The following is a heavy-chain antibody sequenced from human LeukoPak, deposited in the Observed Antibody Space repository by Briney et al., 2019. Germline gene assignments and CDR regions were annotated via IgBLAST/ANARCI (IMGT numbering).Heavy chain of an antibody. CDR3: AKAPLLRYFDWLSGSYFDY. Sequence: PGGSLRLSCAASGFTFDDYAMHWVRQAPGKGLEWVSGISWNSGSIGYADSVKGRFTISRDNAKSSLYLQMNSLRAEDTALYYCAKAPLLRYFDWLSGSYFDYWGQGTLVTVSS. CDR1: GFTFDDYA. D-gene: IGHD3-9*01. CDR2: ISWNSGSI. V-gene: IGHV3-9*01. J-gene: IGHJ4*02.